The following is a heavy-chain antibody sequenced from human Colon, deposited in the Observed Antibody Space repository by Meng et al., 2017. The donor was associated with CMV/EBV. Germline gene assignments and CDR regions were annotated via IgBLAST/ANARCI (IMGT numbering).Heavy chain of an antibody. D-gene: IGHD1-14*01. V-gene: IGHV3-66*02. J-gene: IGHJ4*02. CDR1: GFSVSSNY. Sequence: GESLKISCAVSGFSVSSNYMSWVRQAPGKGLEWVSVIYSGGSTYYADSVKGRFTISRDNSKNTLYLQMNSLRAEDTAVYYCARDLTTTLDYWGQGTLVTVSS. CDR3: ARDLTTTLDY. CDR2: IYSGGST.